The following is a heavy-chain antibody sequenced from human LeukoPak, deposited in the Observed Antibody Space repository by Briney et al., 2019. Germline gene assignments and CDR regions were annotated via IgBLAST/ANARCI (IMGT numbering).Heavy chain of an antibody. D-gene: IGHD3-16*01. V-gene: IGHV4-34*01. J-gene: IGHJ2*01. CDR2: INHSGST. CDR1: GGSFSGYY. Sequence: PSETLSLTCAVYGGSFSGYYWSWIRQPPGKGLEWIGEINHSGSTNYNPSLKSRVTISVDTSKNQFSLKLSSVTAADTAVYYCARVLPRLWYFDLWGRGTLVTVSS. CDR3: ARVLPRLWYFDL.